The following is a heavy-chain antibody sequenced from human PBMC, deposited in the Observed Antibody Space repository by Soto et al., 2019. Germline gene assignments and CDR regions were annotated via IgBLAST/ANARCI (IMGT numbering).Heavy chain of an antibody. Sequence: QLQLQESGPGLVKPSETLSLTCTVSGGSISSSSYYWGWIRQPPGKGLEWIGGIYYSGSTYYNPSLKSRVTISVDTSMNQFSLGLSSVTAADTAVYYCARLEQQLVYNDYGMDFWAQWTTVTVCS. V-gene: IGHV4-39*01. CDR3: ARLEQQLVYNDYGMDF. D-gene: IGHD6-13*01. J-gene: IGHJ6*02. CDR1: GGSISSSSYY. CDR2: IYYSGST.